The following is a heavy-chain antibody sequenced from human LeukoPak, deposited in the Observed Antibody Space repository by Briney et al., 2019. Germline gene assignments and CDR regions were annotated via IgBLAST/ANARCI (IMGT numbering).Heavy chain of an antibody. CDR3: ARHFIDYYYMDV. J-gene: IGHJ6*03. D-gene: IGHD3-16*02. Sequence: SQTLSLTCTVSGYSVSSGYYWGWIRQPPGKGLEWIGIIYHSGSTYYNPSLKSRVTISVDTSKNQFSLRLSSVTAADTAVYYCARHFIDYYYMDVWGKGTTVTVSS. V-gene: IGHV4-38-2*02. CDR1: GYSVSSGYY. CDR2: IYHSGST.